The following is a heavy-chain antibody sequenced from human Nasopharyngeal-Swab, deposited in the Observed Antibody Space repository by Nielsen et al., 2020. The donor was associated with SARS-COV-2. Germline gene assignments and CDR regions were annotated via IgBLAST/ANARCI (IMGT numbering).Heavy chain of an antibody. J-gene: IGHJ6*02. CDR3: ATGYRFLKDV. D-gene: IGHD6-13*01. CDR2: ISTNGGST. CDR1: GFTFSSYA. Sequence: GGSLRLSCAASGFTFSSYAMHWVRQAPGKGLEYVSAISTNGGSTYYADSVKGRFTISRDNSKNTLYLQMGSLRAEDMAVYYCATGYRFLKDVWGQGTTVTVSS. V-gene: IGHV3-64*02.